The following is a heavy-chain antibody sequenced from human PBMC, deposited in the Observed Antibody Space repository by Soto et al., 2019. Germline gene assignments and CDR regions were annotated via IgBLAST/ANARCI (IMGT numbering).Heavy chain of an antibody. CDR1: GFIFGSYG. J-gene: IGHJ4*02. Sequence: QVQLVESGGGVVQPGRSLRLSCVASGFIFGSYGVHWVRQAPGEGLEWVAVISYDGTNKYYADSVKGRFTISRDKSKNTLWVQMNSLRAEDTAVYYCAQVPRYTVTPPDDYWGQGTLVTVSS. D-gene: IGHD4-17*01. V-gene: IGHV3-30*18. CDR3: AQVPRYTVTPPDDY. CDR2: ISYDGTNK.